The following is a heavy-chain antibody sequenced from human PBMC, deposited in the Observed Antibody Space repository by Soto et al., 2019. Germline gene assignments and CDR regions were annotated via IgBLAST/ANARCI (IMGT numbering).Heavy chain of an antibody. Sequence: QVQLQESGPGLVKPSGTLSLTCAVSGSSISSSYWWSWVRQPPGKGLEWIGEIYHSGNTNYNPSLKSRVTISVDKSKNQFSLKLSSVTAADTAVYYCARRRITMIVVVFDAFDIWGQGTMVTVSS. J-gene: IGHJ3*02. CDR2: IYHSGNT. CDR1: GSSISSSYW. D-gene: IGHD3-22*01. V-gene: IGHV4-4*02. CDR3: ARRRITMIVVVFDAFDI.